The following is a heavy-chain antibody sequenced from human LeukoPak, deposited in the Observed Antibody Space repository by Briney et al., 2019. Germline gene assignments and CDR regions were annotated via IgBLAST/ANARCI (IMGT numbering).Heavy chain of an antibody. CDR3: ARDIPIGRTNFDY. J-gene: IGHJ4*02. CDR1: RFTFSSYE. Sequence: HSGGSLRLSCAASRFTFSSYEMNWVRQAPGKGLEWISYITTRGSTTYYADSVKGRFTISRDNAKNSLYLQMNSLRAEDTAVYYCARDIPIGRTNFDYWGQGTLVTVSS. CDR2: ITTRGSTT. D-gene: IGHD3-3*01. V-gene: IGHV3-48*03.